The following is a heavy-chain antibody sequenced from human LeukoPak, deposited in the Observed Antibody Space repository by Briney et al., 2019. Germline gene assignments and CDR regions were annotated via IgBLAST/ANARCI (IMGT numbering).Heavy chain of an antibody. D-gene: IGHD3-10*01. CDR2: ISGSGGST. CDR1: GFTFSSYA. CDR3: AKDTFSESRYGVLDS. J-gene: IGHJ4*02. V-gene: IGHV3-23*01. Sequence: PGGSLRLSCAASGFTFSSYAMSWVRQAPGKGLEWVSAISGSGGSTYYADSVKGRFTISRDNSKNTLYLQMNSLRAEDTAVYYCAKDTFSESRYGVLDSWGQGTLVTVSS.